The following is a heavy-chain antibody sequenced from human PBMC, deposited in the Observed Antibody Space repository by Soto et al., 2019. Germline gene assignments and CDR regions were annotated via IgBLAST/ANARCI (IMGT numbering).Heavy chain of an antibody. CDR1: GYNFNSHS. V-gene: IGHV7-4-1*02. CDR3: ARGSIQLYLRDYYFDY. CDR2: INPNTRNP. J-gene: IGHJ4*02. D-gene: IGHD5-18*01. Sequence: ASVKVSCKGSGYNFNSHSINWLRQAPGQGLEWMGWINPNTRNPTHEQGFTGRFVFSVDTSVSTVYLHMNSLRAGDTALYFCARGSIQLYLRDYYFDYWGQGTLVTVSS.